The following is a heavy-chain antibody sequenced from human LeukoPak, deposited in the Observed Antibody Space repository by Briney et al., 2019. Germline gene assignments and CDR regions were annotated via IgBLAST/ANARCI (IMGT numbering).Heavy chain of an antibody. J-gene: IGHJ4*02. V-gene: IGHV3-21*01. CDR3: ARGERNWNYKAPDY. CDR2: ISSSSSYI. D-gene: IGHD1-7*01. Sequence: PGGSLRLSCAASGFTFSSYSMNWVRQAPGKGLEWVSSISSSSSYIHYADSVKGRFTISRDNAKNSLYLQMNSLRAEDTAVYYCARGERNWNYKAPDYWGQGTLVTVSS. CDR1: GFTFSSYS.